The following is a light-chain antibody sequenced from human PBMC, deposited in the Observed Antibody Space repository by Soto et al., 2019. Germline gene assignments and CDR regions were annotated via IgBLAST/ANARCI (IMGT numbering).Light chain of an antibody. CDR2: DAS. J-gene: IGKJ2*01. V-gene: IGKV3-15*01. CDR1: RSVSTN. Sequence: EIVMTQLPATVSVSPGERATLSCRASRSVSTNLAWYQQKPGQAPRLLIYDASTRATGIPVRFSGSGSGTEFTLTINSLQSEDFAVYYCQQYNNLPPMYTFGQGTKLDIK. CDR3: QQYNNLPPMYT.